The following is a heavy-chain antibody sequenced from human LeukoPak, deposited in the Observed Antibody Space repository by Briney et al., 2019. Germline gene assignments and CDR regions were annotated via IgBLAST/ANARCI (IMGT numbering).Heavy chain of an antibody. D-gene: IGHD1-26*01. V-gene: IGHV3-21*04. J-gene: IGHJ4*02. CDR1: GFTFSSYS. CDR2: ISSSSSYI. Sequence: GRSLRLSCAASGFTFSSYSMNWVRQAPGKGLEWVSSISSSSSYIYYADSVKGRFTISRDNAKNSLYLQMNSLRSDDTAVYYCARDFRATGWRSAPSPIDYWGRGTLVTVSS. CDR3: ARDFRATGWRSAPSPIDY.